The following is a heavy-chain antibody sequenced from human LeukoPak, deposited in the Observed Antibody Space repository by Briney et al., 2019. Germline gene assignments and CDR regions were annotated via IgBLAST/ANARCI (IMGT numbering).Heavy chain of an antibody. J-gene: IGHJ4*02. CDR1: EYSFTTYW. CDR2: IDPSDSST. V-gene: IGHV5-10-1*01. Sequence: GASLKISCKGSEYSFTTYWITWVRQMPGKGLEWMGRIDPSDSSTIYSPSFQGRVSMSADKSINTAYLQWSSLKASDTAFYHCARRRAYSSNWYANRYYFDYWGQGTLVTVSA. D-gene: IGHD6-13*01. CDR3: ARRRAYSSNWYANRYYFDY.